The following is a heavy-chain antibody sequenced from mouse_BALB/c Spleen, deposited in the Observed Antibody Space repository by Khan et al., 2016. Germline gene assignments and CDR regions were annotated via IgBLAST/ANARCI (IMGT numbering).Heavy chain of an antibody. D-gene: IGHD4-1*01. V-gene: IGHV9-3-1*01. J-gene: IGHJ4*01. CDR3: ARSWDLWDY. CDR1: GYTFTNYG. CDR2: INTYTGEP. Sequence: QVQLQQSGPELKKPGETVKISCKASGYTFTNYGMNWVKQAPGKGLKWMGWINTYTGEPTYADDFKGRFAFSLETSASTAYLQINNLKNEDTATYFCARSWDLWDYWGQGTSVTVSS.